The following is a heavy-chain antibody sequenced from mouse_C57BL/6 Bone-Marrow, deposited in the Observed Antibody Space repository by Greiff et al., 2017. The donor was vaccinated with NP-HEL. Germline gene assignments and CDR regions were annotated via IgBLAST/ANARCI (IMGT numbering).Heavy chain of an antibody. Sequence: VQLQESGAELARPGASVKMSCKASGYTFTSYTMHWVKQRPGQGLEWIGYINPSSGYTKYNQKFKDKATLTADKSYSTAYMQLSSLTSEDSAVYYCARGEGSSLFAYWGQGTLVTVSA. D-gene: IGHD1-1*01. J-gene: IGHJ3*01. CDR2: INPSSGYT. CDR3: ARGEGSSLFAY. V-gene: IGHV1-4*01. CDR1: GYTFTSYT.